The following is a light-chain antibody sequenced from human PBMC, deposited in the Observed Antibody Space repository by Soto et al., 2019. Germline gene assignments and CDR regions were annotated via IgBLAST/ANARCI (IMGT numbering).Light chain of an antibody. CDR2: GAS. J-gene: IGKJ1*01. V-gene: IGKV3-15*01. Sequence: EIVMTHSPATLAVSPGERAALSFRASQSVSSNLAWYQQKPGQAPRLLIYGASTGATGIPARFSGSGSGTEFTLTISSLQSEDFATYYCQQRSNWPRTFGQGTKVDIK. CDR1: QSVSSN. CDR3: QQRSNWPRT.